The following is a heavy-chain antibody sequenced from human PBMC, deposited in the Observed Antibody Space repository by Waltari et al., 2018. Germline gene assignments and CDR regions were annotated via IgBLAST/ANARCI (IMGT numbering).Heavy chain of an antibody. Sequence: QVQLVQSGAEVKKPGSSVKVSCKASGGTFSSYAISWVRQAPGQGLEWMGGIIPIFGTANYAQKFQGRVTITADKSTSTAYMELSSLRSEDTAVYYCARSWRGRIAARPTYYYYYMDVWGKGTTVTVSS. CDR2: IIPIFGTA. CDR1: GGTFSSYA. J-gene: IGHJ6*03. V-gene: IGHV1-69*14. CDR3: ARSWRGRIAARPTYYYYYMDV. D-gene: IGHD6-6*01.